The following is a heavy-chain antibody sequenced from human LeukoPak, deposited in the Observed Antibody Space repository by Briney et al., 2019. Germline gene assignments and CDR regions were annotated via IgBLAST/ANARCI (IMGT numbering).Heavy chain of an antibody. CDR2: ISSSSSTR. J-gene: IGHJ5*01. V-gene: IGHV3-48*02. D-gene: IGHD6-13*01. Sequence: GESLRLSCAASGFTFSSHTMNWVRQAPGKGLEWVSYISSSSSTRYYADSVKGRFTISRDNAKNSLYLQMNSLRDEDTAVYYCARGSYSSSGNWFDSWGQGTQVTVSS. CDR3: ARGSYSSSGNWFDS. CDR1: GFTFSSHT.